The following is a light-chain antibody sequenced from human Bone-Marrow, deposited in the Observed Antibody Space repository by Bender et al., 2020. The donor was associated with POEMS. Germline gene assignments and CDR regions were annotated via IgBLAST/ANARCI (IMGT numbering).Light chain of an antibody. V-gene: IGLV1-44*01. J-gene: IGLJ2*01. CDR3: CSYATGSTVV. CDR1: GSNIGGYP. CDR2: TNN. Sequence: QSVLTQPPSVSGTPGQRVTISCSGSGSNIGGYPVNWYQQLPGTAPRLLIYTNNERPSGVPDRFSGSKSGNTASLTISGLQAEDEADYYCCSYATGSTVVFGGGTKVTVL.